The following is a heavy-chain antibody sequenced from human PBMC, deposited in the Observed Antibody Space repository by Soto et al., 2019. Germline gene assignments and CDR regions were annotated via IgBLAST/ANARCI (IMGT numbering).Heavy chain of an antibody. CDR2: INHSGST. Sequence: QVQLQQWGAGLLKPSETLSLTCAVYGGSFSGYYWSWIRQPPGKGLEWIGEINHSGSTNYNPSLKSRVTISVDTSKNQFSLKLSSVTAADTAVYYCARGRKRDIVVVVAATPSKQYYFDYWGQGTLVTVSS. CDR3: ARGRKRDIVVVVAATPSKQYYFDY. D-gene: IGHD2-15*01. J-gene: IGHJ4*02. V-gene: IGHV4-34*01. CDR1: GGSFSGYY.